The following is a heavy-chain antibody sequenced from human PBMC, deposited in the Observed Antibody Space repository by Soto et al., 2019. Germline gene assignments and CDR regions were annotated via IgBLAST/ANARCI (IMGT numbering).Heavy chain of an antibody. J-gene: IGHJ6*02. D-gene: IGHD3-16*01. CDR3: AKDPRPKVWLNENYGMDV. CDR1: GLTFSSYA. CDR2: ISGSGGST. V-gene: IGHV3-23*01. Sequence: GGALRLSCAASGLTFSSYAMSWVRRAPGKGLEWVSAISGSGGSTYYADSVKGRFTISRDNSKNTLYLQMNSLRAEDTAVYYCAKDPRPKVWLNENYGMDVWGQGTTVTV.